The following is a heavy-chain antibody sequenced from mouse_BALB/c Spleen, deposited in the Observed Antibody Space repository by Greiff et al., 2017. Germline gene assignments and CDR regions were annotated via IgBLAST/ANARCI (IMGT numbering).Heavy chain of an antibody. D-gene: IGHD4-1*01. V-gene: IGHV1-4*01. J-gene: IGHJ3*01. CDR3: ARQETGSWFAY. CDR2: INPSSGYT. CDR1: GYTFTSYT. Sequence: QVQLQQSGAELARPGASVKMSCKASGYTFTSYTMHWVKQRPGQGLEWIGYINPSSGYTNYNQKFKDKATLTADKSSSTAYMQLSSLTSEDSAVYYCARQETGSWFAYWGQGTLVTVSA.